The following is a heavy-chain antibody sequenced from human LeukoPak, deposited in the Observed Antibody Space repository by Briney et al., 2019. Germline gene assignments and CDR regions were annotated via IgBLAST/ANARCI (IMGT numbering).Heavy chain of an antibody. CDR1: GASISSYY. V-gene: IGHV4-4*07. J-gene: IGHJ3*02. CDR3: ARLWSPYCGGDCYSAPDAFDI. Sequence: SETLSLTCTVSGASISSYYWSWIRQPAGKALEWIGRIYVTGSTTYNPSLESRVTMSLDTSKNQFSLKLSSVTAADTAVYYCARLWSPYCGGDCYSAPDAFDIWGQGTMVTVSS. D-gene: IGHD2-21*02. CDR2: IYVTGST.